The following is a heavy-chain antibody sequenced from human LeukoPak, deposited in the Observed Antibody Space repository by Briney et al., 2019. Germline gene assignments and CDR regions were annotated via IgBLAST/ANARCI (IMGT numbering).Heavy chain of an antibody. J-gene: IGHJ6*03. CDR2: IYYSGST. Sequence: SETLSLTCTVSGGSISSSSYYWGWIRQPPGKGLEWIGSIYYSGSTYYNPSLKSRVTISVDTSKNQFSLKLSSVTAADTAVYYCARDYCSGGSCKDYYYYYMDVWGKGTTVTVSS. V-gene: IGHV4-39*07. D-gene: IGHD2-15*01. CDR1: GGSISSSSYY. CDR3: ARDYCSGGSCKDYYYYYMDV.